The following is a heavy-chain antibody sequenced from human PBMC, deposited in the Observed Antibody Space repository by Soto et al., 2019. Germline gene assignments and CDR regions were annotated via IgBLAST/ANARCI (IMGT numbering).Heavy chain of an antibody. CDR2: IYYSGST. D-gene: IGHD3-9*01. V-gene: IGHV4-61*08. CDR1: GGSISSGDYY. CDR3: ARSVGGRYFDWLLRHNWFDP. J-gene: IGHJ5*02. Sequence: PSETLSLTCTVSGGSISSGDYYWSWIRQPPGKGLEWIGYIYYSGSTNYYPSLKSRVTISVDTSKNQFSLKLSSVTAADTAVYYCARSVGGRYFDWLLRHNWFDPWGQGTLVTVSS.